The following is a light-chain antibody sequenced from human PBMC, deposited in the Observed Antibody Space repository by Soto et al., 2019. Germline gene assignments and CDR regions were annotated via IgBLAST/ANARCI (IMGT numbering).Light chain of an antibody. V-gene: IGLV2-14*01. CDR3: SSYTSYCGV. Sequence: QSVLTQPAPVSGSPGQSITISCTGTSSDVGGYDFVSWYQHHPGKAPKLMIYEVSTRPPGVSDRFSGSKSGNTASLTISGLQAEYEADYYCSSYTSYCGVLGTGTRVTVL. J-gene: IGLJ1*01. CDR1: SSDVGGYDF. CDR2: EVS.